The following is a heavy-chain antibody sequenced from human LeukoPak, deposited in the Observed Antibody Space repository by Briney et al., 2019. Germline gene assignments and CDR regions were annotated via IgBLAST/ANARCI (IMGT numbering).Heavy chain of an antibody. V-gene: IGHV4-31*03. CDR1: GGSISSGGYY. J-gene: IGHJ3*02. Sequence: PSQTLSLTCTVSGGSISSGGYYWSWVRQHPEKGLEWIGYIYYSGTAYYNPSLKSRVTMSVDTSKNQFSLKLDSVTAADTAVYYCARLRRAFDIWGQGTMVTVSS. CDR2: IYYSGTA. CDR3: ARLRRAFDI.